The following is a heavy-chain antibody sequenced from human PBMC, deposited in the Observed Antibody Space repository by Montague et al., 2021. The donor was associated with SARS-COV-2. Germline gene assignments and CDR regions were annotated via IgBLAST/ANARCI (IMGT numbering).Heavy chain of an antibody. CDR2: ITRNGDSS. V-gene: IGHV3-20*04. Sequence: SLRLSCAASGSTFYDYGMSWVRQAPGKGLEWVSGITRNGDSSGYADSLQGRFTISRDNTKNSLYLQMNNLRVEDTAFYYCVRGFNYGPFDCWGQGTLVTVSS. J-gene: IGHJ4*02. CDR3: VRGFNYGPFDC. D-gene: IGHD3-16*01. CDR1: GSTFYDYG.